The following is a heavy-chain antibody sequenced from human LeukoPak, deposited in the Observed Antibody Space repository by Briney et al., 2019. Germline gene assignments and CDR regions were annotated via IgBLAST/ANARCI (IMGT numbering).Heavy chain of an antibody. CDR1: GASISSSSYY. CDR3: ASRTMFYGGDFDY. J-gene: IGHJ4*02. Sequence: SETLSLTCTVSGASISSSSYYWGWIRQPPGKGLEWIGSIYYTGSTYYNPSLKSRVTISVDTSKDQFSLKLSSVTAADTAVYYCASRTMFYGGDFDYWGQGTLVTVSS. D-gene: IGHD4-23*01. CDR2: IYYTGST. V-gene: IGHV4-39*01.